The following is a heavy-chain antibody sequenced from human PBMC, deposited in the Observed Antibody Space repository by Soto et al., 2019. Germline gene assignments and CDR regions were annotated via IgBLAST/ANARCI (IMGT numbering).Heavy chain of an antibody. CDR3: ASGGAGLRSGWFDP. Sequence: QVQLQESGPGLVKPSETLSLTCTVSGGSISSYYWSWIRQPPGKGLEWIGYIYYSGSTNYNPSLKCRVTIAVDTSKNLLSLKLSSVTAAATAVYYCASGGAGLRSGWFDPWGQGTLVTVSS. CDR2: IYYSGST. CDR1: GGSISSYY. J-gene: IGHJ5*02. V-gene: IGHV4-59*01. D-gene: IGHD3-16*01.